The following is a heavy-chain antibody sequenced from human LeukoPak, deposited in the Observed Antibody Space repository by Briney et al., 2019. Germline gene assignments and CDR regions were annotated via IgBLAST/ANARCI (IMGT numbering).Heavy chain of an antibody. CDR3: ARAPYYYDSRSLTFDY. V-gene: IGHV4-34*01. CDR1: GGSFSGYY. J-gene: IGHJ4*01. CDR2: INHSGST. D-gene: IGHD3-22*01. Sequence: KPSEALSLTCAVYGGSFSGYYWSWIRPPPGKGLEWIGEINHSGSTNYNPSLKSRVTISVDTSKNQFSLKLSSVTAADTAVYYCARAPYYYDSRSLTFDYWGHGTLVTVSS.